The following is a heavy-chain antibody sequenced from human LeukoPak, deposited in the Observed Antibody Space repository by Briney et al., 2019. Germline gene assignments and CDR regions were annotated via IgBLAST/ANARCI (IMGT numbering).Heavy chain of an antibody. Sequence: SETLSLTCAVYGESFNDYYWSWIRQPPGKGLEWIGGINHRGRTNYNPSLKSRVTISVDTSKNQFSLRRSSVTAADTAMYYCARVDYGDYSKDFDYWGQGILVTVSS. CDR1: GESFNDYY. V-gene: IGHV4-34*01. D-gene: IGHD4-17*01. J-gene: IGHJ4*02. CDR2: INHRGRT. CDR3: ARVDYGDYSKDFDY.